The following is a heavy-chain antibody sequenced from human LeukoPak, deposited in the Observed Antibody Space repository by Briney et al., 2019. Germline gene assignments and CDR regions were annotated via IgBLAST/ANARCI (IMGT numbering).Heavy chain of an antibody. V-gene: IGHV1-2*02. D-gene: IGHD4-17*01. Sequence: GASVKVSCKASGYTFTGYYMHWVRPAPGQGLAWMGWINPNSGGTNYAQKFQGRVTMTRDTSISTAYMELSRLRADDTAVYYCARDDGDYEVGTGFYAWGQGILVTASS. CDR1: GYTFTGYY. CDR2: INPNSGGT. J-gene: IGHJ5*02. CDR3: ARDDGDYEVGTGFYA.